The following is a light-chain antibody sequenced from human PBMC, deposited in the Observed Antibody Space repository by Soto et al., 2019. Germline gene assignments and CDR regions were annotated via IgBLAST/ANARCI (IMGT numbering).Light chain of an antibody. CDR3: QQYGSSATIT. Sequence: TQCPGTLSWTPGEGAALFCRASQSVTKNNLNWYQQKPCQAHRLIIYGASIRATGIPDRFSGSVSETDFTLTISRLEPEDFALYYGQQYGSSATITFGQGTRLENK. CDR1: QSVTKNN. V-gene: IGKV3-20*01. CDR2: GAS. J-gene: IGKJ5*01.